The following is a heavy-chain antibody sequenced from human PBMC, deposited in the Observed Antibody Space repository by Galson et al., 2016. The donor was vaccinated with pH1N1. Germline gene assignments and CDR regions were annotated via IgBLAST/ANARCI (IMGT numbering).Heavy chain of an antibody. CDR2: ISGTGDPT. D-gene: IGHD1-26*01. CDR3: AKDLGRYSEIDY. CDR1: GFTFSSYA. Sequence: SLRLSCAASGFTFSSYAMRWVRQAPGKGLEWVSTISGTGDPTYYADSVKGRFTISRDNSNNTVYLRMNSLRVEDTAVYYCAKDLGRYSEIDYWGQGTLVTVSS. V-gene: IGHV3-23*01. J-gene: IGHJ4*02.